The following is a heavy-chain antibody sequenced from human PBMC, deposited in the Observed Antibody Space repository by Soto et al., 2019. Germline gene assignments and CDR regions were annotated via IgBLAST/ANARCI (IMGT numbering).Heavy chain of an antibody. V-gene: IGHV1-18*01. CDR3: ARDRGEYYYDSSGYYYYYYGMDV. D-gene: IGHD3-22*01. Sequence: ASVKVSCKASGYTFTSYGISWVRQAPGQGLERMGWIRAYNGNTNYAQKLQGRVTMTTDTSTSTAYMELRSLRSDDTAVYYCARDRGEYYYDSSGYYYYYYGMDVWGQGTTVTVSS. CDR2: IRAYNGNT. CDR1: GYTFTSYG. J-gene: IGHJ6*02.